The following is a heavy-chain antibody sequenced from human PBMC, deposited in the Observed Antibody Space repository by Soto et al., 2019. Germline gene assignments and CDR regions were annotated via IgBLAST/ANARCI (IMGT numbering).Heavy chain of an antibody. CDR2: IKSKSDGGTT. Sequence: GGSRRLSCAASGFTFSDAWMIWVRQAPGKGLDWVGRIKSKSDGGTTEYAAPVRGRFTISRDDSKNTLYLQMNSLKTEDTAVYYCTTDLWRIAVVVGSTGYFNPWGQGTPVTVSS. J-gene: IGHJ5*02. CDR1: GFTFSDAW. CDR3: TTDLWRIAVVVGSTGYFNP. V-gene: IGHV3-15*01. D-gene: IGHD2-15*01.